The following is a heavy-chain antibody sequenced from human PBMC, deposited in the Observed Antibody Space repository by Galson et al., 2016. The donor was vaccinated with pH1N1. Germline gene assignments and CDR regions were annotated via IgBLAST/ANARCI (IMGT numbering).Heavy chain of an antibody. CDR3: AKERHGDYALLYGMDV. V-gene: IGHV3-33*06. D-gene: IGHD4-17*01. CDR2: IWYDGSVT. Sequence: SLRLSCAASGFTFGSYGMHWVRQAPGKGLEWVARIWYDGSVTYHADSVMGRFTISRDNSKNTLYLQMNSLRAEDTAVYYCAKERHGDYALLYGMDVWGQGTTVIVSS. CDR1: GFTFGSYG. J-gene: IGHJ6*02.